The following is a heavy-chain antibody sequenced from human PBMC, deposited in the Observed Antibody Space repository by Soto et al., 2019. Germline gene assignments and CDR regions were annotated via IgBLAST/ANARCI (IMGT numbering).Heavy chain of an antibody. D-gene: IGHD3-22*01. V-gene: IGHV4-39*02. Sequence: PSETLSLTCTVSGGSISSSSYYWGWIRQPPGKGLEWIGSIYYSGSTYYNPSLKSRVTISVDTSKNQFSLKLSSVTAADTAVYYCARDLRVVINLTYYYYYGMDVWGQGTTVTVSS. J-gene: IGHJ6*02. CDR3: ARDLRVVINLTYYYYYGMDV. CDR1: GGSISSSSYY. CDR2: IYYSGST.